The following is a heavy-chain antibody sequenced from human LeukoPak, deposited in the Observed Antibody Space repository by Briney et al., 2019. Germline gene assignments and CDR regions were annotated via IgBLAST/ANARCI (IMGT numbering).Heavy chain of an antibody. D-gene: IGHD5-12*01. J-gene: IGHJ4*02. CDR2: INQDGSEE. CDR1: AFTFNSFA. Sequence: GRSLRLSCAGSAFTFNSFAMHWVRQAPGKGLEWVAHINQDGSEEHYMDSAKARFTISRDNAKNSLSLQMNSLRAEDTAVYYCVRDGGVSGYDLLDYWGQGTLVTVSS. V-gene: IGHV3-7*01. CDR3: VRDGGVSGYDLLDY.